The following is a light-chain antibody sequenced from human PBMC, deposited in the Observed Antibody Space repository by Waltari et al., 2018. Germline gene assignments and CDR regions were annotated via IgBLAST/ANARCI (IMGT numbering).Light chain of an antibody. CDR3: QQYNSLPVT. J-gene: IGKJ4*01. Sequence: DIQMTQSPSTLSASVGDSATITCRASQSVKNNLAWYQHKAGKAPQVLIHKASRLESGVPSRFSGSGAWTEFTLTISSLQPDDFATYYCQQYNSLPVTFGGGTKVEMK. CDR2: KAS. CDR1: QSVKNN. V-gene: IGKV1-5*03.